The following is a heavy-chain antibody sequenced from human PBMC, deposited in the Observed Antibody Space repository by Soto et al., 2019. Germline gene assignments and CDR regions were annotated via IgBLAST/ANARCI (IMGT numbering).Heavy chain of an antibody. Sequence: SVKVSCKAAGFTYPSSAVQGVRQARSQRLEWIGWIVVGSGNTNYAQKFQERVTITRDMSTSTAYMELSSLRSEDTAVYYCAADTIFGSYYYYGMDVWGQGTTVTVSS. D-gene: IGHD3-3*01. CDR1: GFTYPSSA. CDR2: IVVGSGNT. V-gene: IGHV1-58*01. CDR3: AADTIFGSYYYYGMDV. J-gene: IGHJ6*02.